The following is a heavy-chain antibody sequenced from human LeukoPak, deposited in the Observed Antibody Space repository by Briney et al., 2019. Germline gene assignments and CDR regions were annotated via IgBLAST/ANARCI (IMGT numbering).Heavy chain of an antibody. CDR1: GGSISSGDYY. CDR3: ARDSGVAYDFWSGFTPDYYYYYMDV. CDR2: IYTSGST. J-gene: IGHJ6*03. V-gene: IGHV4-61*02. D-gene: IGHD3-3*01. Sequence: SETLSLTCTVSGGSISSGDYYWSWIRQPAGKGLEWIGRIYTSGSTNYNPSLKSRVTISVDTSKNQFSLKLSSVTAADTAVYYCARDSGVAYDFWSGFTPDYYYYYMDVWGKGTTVTVSS.